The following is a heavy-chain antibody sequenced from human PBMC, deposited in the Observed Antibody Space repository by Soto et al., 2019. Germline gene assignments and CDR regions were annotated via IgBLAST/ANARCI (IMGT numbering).Heavy chain of an antibody. CDR2: IDWDDDK. Sequence: SGPTLVNPTQTLTLTCTFSGFSLSTSGMCVSWIRQPPGKALEWLARIDWDDDKYYSTSLKTRLTISKDTSKNQVVLTMTNMDPVDTATYDCARISGSGSPPDFRGQRTLVTVSS. D-gene: IGHD3-10*01. J-gene: IGHJ4*02. V-gene: IGHV2-70*11. CDR3: ARISGSGSPPDF. CDR1: GFSLSTSGMC.